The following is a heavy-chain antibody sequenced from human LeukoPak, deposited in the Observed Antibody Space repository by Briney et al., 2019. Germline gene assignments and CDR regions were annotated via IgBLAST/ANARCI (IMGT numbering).Heavy chain of an antibody. J-gene: IGHJ4*02. CDR2: INPSGGST. CDR1: GYTFTGYY. D-gene: IGHD4-11*01. CDR3: ATALTTVTTGGY. Sequence: GASVKVSCKASGYTFTGYYMHWVRQAPGQGLEWMGVINPSGGSTSYAQKFQGRVTMTRDTSTSTVYMELSSLRSEDTAVYYCATALTTVTTGGYWGQGTLVTVSS. V-gene: IGHV1-46*01.